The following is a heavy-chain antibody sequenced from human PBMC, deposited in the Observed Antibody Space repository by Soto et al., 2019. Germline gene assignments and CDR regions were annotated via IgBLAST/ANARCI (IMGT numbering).Heavy chain of an antibody. J-gene: IGHJ5*02. D-gene: IGHD2-2*01. CDR2: IYYGGST. Sequence: LETLSLTCTVSGGSISPFDWSWIRQPPGKGLEWVGYIYYGGSTSYNPSLKSRVTISLETSKSQFSLRLSSVTAADTAVYYCARLGEYYQSIDPWGPGTLVTVSS. V-gene: IGHV4-59*08. CDR3: ARLGEYYQSIDP. CDR1: GGSISPFD.